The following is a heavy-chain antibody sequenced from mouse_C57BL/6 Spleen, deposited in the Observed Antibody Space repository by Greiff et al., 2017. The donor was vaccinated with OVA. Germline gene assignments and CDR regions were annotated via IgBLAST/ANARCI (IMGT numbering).Heavy chain of an antibody. Sequence: VHVKQSGPELVKPGASVKMSCKASGYTFTDYNMHWVKQSHGKSLEWIGYINPNNGGTSYNQKFKGKATLTVNKSSSTAYMELRSLTSEDSAVYYCARSYYDYDWYFDVWGTGTTVTVSS. CDR3: ARSYYDYDWYFDV. V-gene: IGHV1-22*01. D-gene: IGHD2-4*01. CDR2: INPNNGGT. CDR1: GYTFTDYN. J-gene: IGHJ1*03.